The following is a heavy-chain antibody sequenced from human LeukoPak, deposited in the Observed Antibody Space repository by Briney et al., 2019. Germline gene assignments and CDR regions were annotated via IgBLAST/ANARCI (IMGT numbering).Heavy chain of an antibody. J-gene: IGHJ5*02. V-gene: IGHV3-21*01. CDR3: ARGNSYGSPGIDP. D-gene: IGHD5-18*01. CDR1: GLTFSRYS. Sequence: GGSLRLSCAASGLTFSRYSMNWVRQAPGKGLEWVSSISSGSSYIYYVDSVKGRFTVSRDNAKNSLYLQMNSLRAEDTAVYYCARGNSYGSPGIDPWGQGTLVTVSS. CDR2: ISSGSSYI.